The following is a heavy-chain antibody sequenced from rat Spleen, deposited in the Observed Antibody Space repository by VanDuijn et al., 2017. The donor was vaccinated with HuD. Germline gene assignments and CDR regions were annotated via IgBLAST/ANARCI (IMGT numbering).Heavy chain of an antibody. D-gene: IGHD1-6*01. Sequence: EVKLVESGGGLVQPGRSLKLSCAASGFTFSSFAMAWVRQAPKKGLEWVATITSGGSNTYYPDSVKGRFTISRDNAKSTLYLQMDSLRSEETATYYCAKDRVDYGLLLPYWYFDFWGPGTMVTVSS. CDR1: GFTFSSFA. J-gene: IGHJ1*01. CDR3: AKDRVDYGLLLPYWYFDF. CDR2: ITSGGSNT. V-gene: IGHV5S11*01.